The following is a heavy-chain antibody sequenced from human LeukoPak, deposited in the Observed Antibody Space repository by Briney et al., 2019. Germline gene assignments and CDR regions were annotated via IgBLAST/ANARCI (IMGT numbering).Heavy chain of an antibody. CDR3: ATSYNWNLFDY. D-gene: IGHD1-20*01. Sequence: ASVKVSCKASGYTFTSYGISWVRQAPGQGLEWMGWISAYNGNTNYAQKFQGRVTMTRDMSTSTVYMELSSLRSEDTAVYYCATSYNWNLFDYWGQGTLVTVSS. CDR1: GYTFTSYG. CDR2: ISAYNGNT. V-gene: IGHV1-18*01. J-gene: IGHJ4*02.